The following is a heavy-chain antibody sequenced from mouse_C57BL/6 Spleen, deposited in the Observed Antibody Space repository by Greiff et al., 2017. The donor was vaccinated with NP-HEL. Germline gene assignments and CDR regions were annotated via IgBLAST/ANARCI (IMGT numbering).Heavy chain of an antibody. J-gene: IGHJ1*03. D-gene: IGHD1-1*01. CDR2: IRNKANNHAT. Sequence: EVKLMESGGGLVQPGGSMKLSCAASGFTFSDAWMDWVRQSPEKGLEWVAEIRNKANNHATYYAESVKGRFTISRDDSKSSVYLQMNSLRAEDTGIYYCTRHPYYGSSYWYFDVWGTGTTVTVSS. V-gene: IGHV6-6*01. CDR3: TRHPYYGSSYWYFDV. CDR1: GFTFSDAW.